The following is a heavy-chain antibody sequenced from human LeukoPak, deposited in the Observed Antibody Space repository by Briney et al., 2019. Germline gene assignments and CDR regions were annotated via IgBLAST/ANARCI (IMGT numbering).Heavy chain of an antibody. CDR2: IYHSGST. D-gene: IGHD3-3*01. J-gene: IGHJ4*02. V-gene: IGHV4-38-2*01. CDR1: GYSISSGYY. CDR3: ARHVSGYYGLHLPGDY. Sequence: SETLSLTCAVSGYSISSGYYWGWIRQPPGKGLEWIGSIYHSGSTHYNPSLKSRVTISVDTSKNQFSLKLSSVTAADTAVYYCARHVSGYYGLHLPGDYWGQGTLVTVSS.